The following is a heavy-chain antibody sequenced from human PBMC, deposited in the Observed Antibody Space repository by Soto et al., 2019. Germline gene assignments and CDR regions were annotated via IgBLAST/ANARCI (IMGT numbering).Heavy chain of an antibody. CDR1: WYTFTSYG. D-gene: IGHD3-22*01. V-gene: IGHV1-18*04. Sequence: VKVSFKASWYTFTSYGISLCRPAPVQGLEWMGWISAYNGNTNYAQKLQGRVTMTTDTSTSTAYMELRSLRSDDTAVYYCARDLGGYDSSGYSDYWGQGTLVTVSS. CDR3: ARDLGGYDSSGYSDY. CDR2: ISAYNGNT. J-gene: IGHJ4*02.